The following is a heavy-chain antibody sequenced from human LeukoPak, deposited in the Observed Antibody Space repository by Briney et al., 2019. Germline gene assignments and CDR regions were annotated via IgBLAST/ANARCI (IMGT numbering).Heavy chain of an antibody. CDR3: ANSNWFDP. Sequence: GGSLRLSCAASGFTFSSYWMHWVRQAPGKGLVWVSHINSDGSTTGYADSVKGRSTISRDNAKNTLYLQMNSLRAEDTAVYYCANSNWFDPWGQGTLVTVSS. CDR1: GFTFSSYW. CDR2: INSDGSTT. V-gene: IGHV3-74*01. J-gene: IGHJ5*02.